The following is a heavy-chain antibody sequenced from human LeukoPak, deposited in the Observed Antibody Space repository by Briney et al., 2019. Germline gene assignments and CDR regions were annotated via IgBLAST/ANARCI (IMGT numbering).Heavy chain of an antibody. D-gene: IGHD6-25*01. CDR3: ASSISGAFDI. V-gene: IGHV4-59*01. Sequence: SETLSLTCAVYGGSFSGYYWSWIRQPPGKGLEWIGYIYYSGSTNYNPSLKSRVTISVDTSKNQFSLKLSSVTAADTAVYYCASSISGAFDIWGQGTMVTVSS. J-gene: IGHJ3*02. CDR1: GGSFSGYY. CDR2: IYYSGST.